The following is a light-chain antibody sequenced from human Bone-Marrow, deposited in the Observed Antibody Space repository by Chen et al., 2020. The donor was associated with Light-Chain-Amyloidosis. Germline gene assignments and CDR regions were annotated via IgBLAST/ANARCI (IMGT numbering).Light chain of an antibody. CDR2: RDT. J-gene: IGLJ2*01. V-gene: IGLV3-25*03. CDR1: DLPTKY. Sequence: SYELTQPPSVLVSPGQTARITCSGDDLPTKYAYWYKQKPGQAPVLVIHRDTERPSGISERFSGSSSGTTATLTIRGVQAEDEADYHCQSADSSGTYEVIFGGGTKLTVL. CDR3: QSADSSGTYEVI.